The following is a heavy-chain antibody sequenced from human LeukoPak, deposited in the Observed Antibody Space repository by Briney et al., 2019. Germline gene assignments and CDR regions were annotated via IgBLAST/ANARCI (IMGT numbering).Heavy chain of an antibody. CDR1: GYSISSGHY. J-gene: IGHJ6*03. V-gene: IGHV4-38-2*01. CDR3: VRHSIVGYYYYLDV. D-gene: IGHD3-16*02. CDR2: GYHTGAT. Sequence: PSETLSLTCAVSGYSISSGHYWGWIRQPPGKGLGWIESGYHTGATYYNPSLESRVIISLDMSKNQISLKETSVTAADTAVYHCVRHSIVGYYYYLDVWGKGTTVTVSS.